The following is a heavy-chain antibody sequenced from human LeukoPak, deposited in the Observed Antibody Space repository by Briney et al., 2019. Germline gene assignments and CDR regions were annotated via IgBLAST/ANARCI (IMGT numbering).Heavy chain of an antibody. CDR3: ASHYYDSSGTDY. CDR1: GGSISSGGYS. Sequence: PSETLSLTCAVSGGSISSGGYSWSWIRQPPGKGLEWIGYIYHSGSTYYNPSLKSRVTISVDRSKNQFSLKLSSVTAADTAVYYCASHYYDSSGTDYWGQGTLVTVSS. J-gene: IGHJ4*02. V-gene: IGHV4-30-2*01. D-gene: IGHD3-22*01. CDR2: IYHSGST.